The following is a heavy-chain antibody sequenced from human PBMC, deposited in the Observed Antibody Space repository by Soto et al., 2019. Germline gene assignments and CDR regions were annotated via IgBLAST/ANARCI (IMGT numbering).Heavy chain of an antibody. Sequence: AWSMRLSCAASGFTFSSYSMNWVRQAPGKGLEWVSSITSGGNYMYYADSVKGRFTISRDNAKNSLYLQMNSLRAEDTAVYYCAREGHYGAPGRSILAFWGNGIRSTVSS. CDR1: GFTFSSYS. D-gene: IGHD4-17*01. CDR3: AREGHYGAPGRSILAF. J-gene: IGHJ4*01. CDR2: ITSGGNYM. V-gene: IGHV3-21*01.